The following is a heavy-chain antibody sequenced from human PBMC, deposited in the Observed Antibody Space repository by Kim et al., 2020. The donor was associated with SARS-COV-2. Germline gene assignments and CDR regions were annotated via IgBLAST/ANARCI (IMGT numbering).Heavy chain of an antibody. J-gene: IGHJ4*02. D-gene: IGHD3-10*01. V-gene: IGHV1-46*01. Sequence: ASVKVSCKASGYTFTSHYMHWVRQAPGQGLEWVGIINPNGGSTSYAPKFQGRVTMTRDTSTSTVYMELSSLRSEDTAGYYCARSITLVRGRIPSYADPDYWGQGTLVTVSS. CDR2: INPNGGST. CDR1: GYTFTSHY. CDR3: ARSITLVRGRIPSYADPDY.